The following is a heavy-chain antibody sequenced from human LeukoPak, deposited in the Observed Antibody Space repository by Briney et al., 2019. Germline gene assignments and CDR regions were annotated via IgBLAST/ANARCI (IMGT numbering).Heavy chain of an antibody. CDR3: ARERNDFWSGYQTEYYFDY. Sequence: PSETLSLTCTVSGYSISSGYYWGWIRQPPGKGLEWIGSIYHSGSTYYNPSLKSRVTISVDTSKNQLSLKLSSVTAADTAVYYCARERNDFWSGYQTEYYFDYWGQGTLVTVSS. V-gene: IGHV4-38-2*02. J-gene: IGHJ4*02. D-gene: IGHD3-3*01. CDR2: IYHSGST. CDR1: GYSISSGYY.